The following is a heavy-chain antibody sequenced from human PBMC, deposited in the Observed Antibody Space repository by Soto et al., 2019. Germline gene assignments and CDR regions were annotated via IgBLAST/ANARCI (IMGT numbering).Heavy chain of an antibody. V-gene: IGHV3-30-3*01. CDR2: ISYDGSNK. J-gene: IGHJ4*02. CDR1: GFTFSSYA. Sequence: QVQLVESGGGVVQPGRSLRLSCAASGFTFSSYAMHWVRQAPGKGLEWVAVISYDGSNKYYADSVKGRFTISRDNSKNTLYLEMNSLRAEDTAVYYCARPFTHPDCSSTSCGTCFDYWGQGTLVTVSS. CDR3: ARPFTHPDCSSTSCGTCFDY. D-gene: IGHD2-2*01.